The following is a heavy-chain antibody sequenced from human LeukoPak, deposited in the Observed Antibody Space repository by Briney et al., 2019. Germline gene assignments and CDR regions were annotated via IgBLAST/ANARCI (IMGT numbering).Heavy chain of an antibody. D-gene: IGHD5-12*01. CDR1: GFTFSIHW. V-gene: IGHV3-7*01. CDR3: ARLIEAAGTDF. J-gene: IGHJ4*02. CDR2: IKQDGSAK. Sequence: GGSLRLSCVASGFTFSIHWMSWVRQAPGKGLEWVANIKQDGSAKYYVDSVKGRFTISRDNAKNSLYLQMNSLRVEQTAVYYCARLIEAAGTDFWGQGTLVTVSS.